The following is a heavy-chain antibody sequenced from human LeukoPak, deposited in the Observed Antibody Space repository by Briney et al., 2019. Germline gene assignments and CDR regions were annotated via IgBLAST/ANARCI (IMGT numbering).Heavy chain of an antibody. CDR1: GYGFTNYW. Sequence: GESLKISCQVSGYGFTNYWIAWVRQMPGRGLEWMGIINPGDSGTKYSPPFQGQVIISVDKSISTAHLQWSSLKASDTAMYYCARLHGNYALDYWGQGTLVTVSS. J-gene: IGHJ4*02. CDR2: INPGDSGT. V-gene: IGHV5-51*01. D-gene: IGHD4-17*01. CDR3: ARLHGNYALDY.